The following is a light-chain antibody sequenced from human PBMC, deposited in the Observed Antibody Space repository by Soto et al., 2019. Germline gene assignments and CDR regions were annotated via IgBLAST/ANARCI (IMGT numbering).Light chain of an antibody. CDR1: QSVSSH. CDR2: DTS. J-gene: IGKJ5*01. CDR3: QQRSNWPPEIT. V-gene: IGKV3-11*01. Sequence: EVVLTQFPATLSLSPVESATLSCMANQSVSSHLAWYQQKPGQAPRLLIYDTSNRATGIPARFSGSGSGTGFTLTISSLEPEDFAVYYCQQRSNWPPEITFGQGTRLEIK.